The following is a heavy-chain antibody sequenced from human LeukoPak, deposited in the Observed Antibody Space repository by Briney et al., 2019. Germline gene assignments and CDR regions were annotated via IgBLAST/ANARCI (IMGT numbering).Heavy chain of an antibody. J-gene: IGHJ4*02. Sequence: ASAKVSCKASGGTFSSYAISWVRQAPGQGLEWMGWISAYNGNTNYAQKFQGRVTMTRDTSTSTVYMELSSLRSEDTAVYYGAREESLGTTTAWDYWGQGTLVTVSS. CDR2: ISAYNGNT. CDR1: GGTFSSYA. D-gene: IGHD4-17*01. CDR3: AREESLGTTTAWDY. V-gene: IGHV1-18*01.